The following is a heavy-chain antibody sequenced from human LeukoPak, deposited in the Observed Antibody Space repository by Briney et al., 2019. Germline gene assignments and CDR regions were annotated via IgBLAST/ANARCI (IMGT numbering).Heavy chain of an antibody. V-gene: IGHV4-59*01. Sequence: PSETLSLTCTVSGGSISSYYWSWIRQPPGKGLEWIGYIYYSGSTNYNPSLKSRVTISVDPSKNQFSLKLSSVTAADTAVYYCARDSVPDGYYYGMDVWGQGTTVTVSS. J-gene: IGHJ6*02. CDR1: GGSISSYY. CDR3: ARDSVPDGYYYGMDV. CDR2: IYYSGST. D-gene: IGHD3-10*01.